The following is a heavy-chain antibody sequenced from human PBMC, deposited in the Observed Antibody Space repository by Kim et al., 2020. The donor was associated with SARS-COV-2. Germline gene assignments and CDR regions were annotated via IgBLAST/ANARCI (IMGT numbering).Heavy chain of an antibody. Sequence: GGSLRLSCAASGFTFSSYAMSWVRLAPGKGLEWVSAISGSGGSTNYADSVKGRFTISRDNSKNTLYLQMNSLRAEDTAVYYCAKDGTYYYDSSGYHFDYWGQGTLVTVSS. J-gene: IGHJ4*02. V-gene: IGHV3-23*01. CDR2: ISGSGGST. CDR3: AKDGTYYYDSSGYHFDY. D-gene: IGHD3-22*01. CDR1: GFTFSSYA.